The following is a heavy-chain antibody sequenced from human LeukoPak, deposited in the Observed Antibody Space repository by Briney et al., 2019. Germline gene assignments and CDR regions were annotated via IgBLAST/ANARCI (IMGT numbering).Heavy chain of an antibody. V-gene: IGHV3-30-3*02. CDR3: AKPRGGYYFDY. J-gene: IGHJ4*02. Sequence: GRSLRLSCAASGFTFNSYAIHWVRQAPGKGLEWVAFISYDGSIKYYADPVKGRFTISRDNSKNTLYLQMNSLRPEDTAVYYCAKPRGGYYFDYWGQGTLVTVSS. D-gene: IGHD3-3*01. CDR2: ISYDGSIK. CDR1: GFTFNSYA.